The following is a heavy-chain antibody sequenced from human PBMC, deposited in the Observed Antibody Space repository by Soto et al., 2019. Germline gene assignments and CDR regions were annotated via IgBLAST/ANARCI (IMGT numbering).Heavy chain of an antibody. J-gene: IGHJ4*02. V-gene: IGHV5-51*01. D-gene: IGHD3-22*01. CDR2: IYPGDSDT. Sequence: PGESLKISCKGSGYSFTSYWIGWVRQMPGKGLEWMGIIYPGDSDTRYSPSFQGQVTISADKSISTAYLQWSSLKASDTAMYYCARGPRIVVVINEYYFDYWGQGTLVTVSS. CDR3: ARGPRIVVVINEYYFDY. CDR1: GYSFTSYW.